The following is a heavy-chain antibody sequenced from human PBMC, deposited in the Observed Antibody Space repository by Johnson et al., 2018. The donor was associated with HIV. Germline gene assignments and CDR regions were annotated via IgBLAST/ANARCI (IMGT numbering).Heavy chain of an antibody. Sequence: QVQLVESGGGVVQPGRSLRLSCAASGFSFRKYGIHWVRQAPGKGLEWVAVISYDASNKYYADSVKGRFTISRDNSKNPLYLQMNGLSAEDTAVYYCARGELEDDAFDIWGQGTMVTVSS. D-gene: IGHD1-1*01. CDR1: GFSFRKYG. CDR3: ARGELEDDAFDI. J-gene: IGHJ3*02. V-gene: IGHV3-30*19. CDR2: ISYDASNK.